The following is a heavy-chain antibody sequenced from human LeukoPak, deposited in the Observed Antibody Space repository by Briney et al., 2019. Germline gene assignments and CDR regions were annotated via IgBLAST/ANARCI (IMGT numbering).Heavy chain of an antibody. V-gene: IGHV3-23*01. CDR2: ISGGAGST. CDR1: GFTFSSYA. CDR3: TRGVYQLLYFDY. D-gene: IGHD6-13*01. Sequence: PGGSLRLSCAASGFTFSSYAMSWVRQAPGKGPEWVSAISGGAGSTYYADSVKGRFTISRDNSKDTVYLQMNSLKTDDTAVYYCTRGVYQLLYFDYWGQGALVTVSS. J-gene: IGHJ4*02.